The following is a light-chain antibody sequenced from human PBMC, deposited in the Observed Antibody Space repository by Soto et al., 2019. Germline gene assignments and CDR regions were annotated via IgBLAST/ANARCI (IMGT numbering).Light chain of an antibody. CDR1: SSDVGSYNL. V-gene: IGLV2-23*01. CDR2: EGS. Sequence: QSALTQPASVSGSPGQSITISCTGTSSDVGSYNLVSWYQQHPGKAPKLRIYEGSKRPSGVSNRFSGSKSGNTASLTISGLQAEDEADDYCCSYAGSSTWVVFGGGTKRTVL. CDR3: CSYAGSSTWVV. J-gene: IGLJ2*01.